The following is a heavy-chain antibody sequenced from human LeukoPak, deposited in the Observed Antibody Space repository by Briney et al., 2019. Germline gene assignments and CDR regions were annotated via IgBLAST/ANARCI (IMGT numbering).Heavy chain of an antibody. Sequence: PGGSLRLPCTASGFTFGDYAMSWVRQAPGKGLEWVGFIRSKAYGGTTEYAASVKGRFTISRDDSKSIAYLQMNSLKTEDTAVYYCTRGEWFGESGIDYWGQGTLVTVSS. V-gene: IGHV3-49*04. D-gene: IGHD3-10*01. CDR3: TRGEWFGESGIDY. J-gene: IGHJ4*02. CDR2: IRSKAYGGTT. CDR1: GFTFGDYA.